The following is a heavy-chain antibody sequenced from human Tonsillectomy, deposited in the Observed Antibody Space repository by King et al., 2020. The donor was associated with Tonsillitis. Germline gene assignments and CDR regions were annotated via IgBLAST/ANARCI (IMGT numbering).Heavy chain of an antibody. D-gene: IGHD4-17*01. CDR3: ASLTTVTTGDAFDI. J-gene: IGHJ3*02. CDR1: GFTFSSYW. CDR2: IHSDGSST. V-gene: IGHV3-74*01. Sequence: VQLVESGGGLVQPGGSLRPSCAASGFTFSSYWMHWVRQAPGKGLVWVSRIHSDGSSTRYAYSVKGRFTISRDNAKNTLNLQMNSLRAEDTAVYYCASLTTVTTGDAFDIWGQGTMVTVSS.